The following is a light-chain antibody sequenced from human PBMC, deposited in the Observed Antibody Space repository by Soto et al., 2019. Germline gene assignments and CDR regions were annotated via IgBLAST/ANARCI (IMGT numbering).Light chain of an antibody. J-gene: IGKJ2*01. CDR2: DAS. CDR1: QGVCRY. V-gene: IGKV3-11*01. CDR3: QQRSNWPPGYT. Sequence: EIVLTPSPATLSLSPGERATLSCRASQGVCRYLAWYQQKPGQAPRLLIYDASSRAIGIPARFSGSGSGTDFTLTISSLEPEDFAVYYCQQRSNWPPGYTFGQGTKLEIK.